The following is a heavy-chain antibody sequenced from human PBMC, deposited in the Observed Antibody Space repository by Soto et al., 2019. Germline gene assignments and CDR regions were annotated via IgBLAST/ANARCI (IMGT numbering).Heavy chain of an antibody. CDR3: ASPRDYDSSGYLDY. CDR2: IIPMFGTA. V-gene: IGHV1-69*13. CDR1: GGTFSSYA. Sequence: SVKVSCKASGGTFSSYAISWVRQAPGQGLEWMGGIIPMFGTANYAQKFQGRVTITADESTSTAYMELSSLRSEDTAVYYCASPRDYDSSGYLDYWGQGTLVTVSS. J-gene: IGHJ4*02. D-gene: IGHD3-22*01.